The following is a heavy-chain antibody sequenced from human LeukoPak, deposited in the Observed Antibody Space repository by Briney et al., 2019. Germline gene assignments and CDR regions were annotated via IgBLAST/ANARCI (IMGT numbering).Heavy chain of an antibody. CDR1: GYTFTSYG. CDR3: ARDSKWELLAYYYYMDV. CDR2: ISAYNGNT. J-gene: IGHJ6*03. Sequence: ASVKVSCKAPGYTFTSYGISWVRQAPGQGLEWMGWISAYNGNTNYAQKLQGRVTMTTDTSTSTAYMELSRLRSDDTAVYYCARDSKWELLAYYYYMDVWGKGTTVTVSS. D-gene: IGHD1-26*01. V-gene: IGHV1-18*01.